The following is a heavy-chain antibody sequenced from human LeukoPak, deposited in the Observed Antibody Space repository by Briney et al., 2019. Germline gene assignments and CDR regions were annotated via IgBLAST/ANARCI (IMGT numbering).Heavy chain of an antibody. CDR1: GYSFTSYW. Sequence: GESLKISCKGSGYSFTSYWIGWVRQMPGKGLEWMGIIYPGDSDTRYSPSFQGQVTISADKSISTAYLQWSGLKASDTAMYYCARQTGYSYGPYYYYYGMDVWGQGTTVTVSS. CDR2: IYPGDSDT. CDR3: ARQTGYSYGPYYYYYGMDV. J-gene: IGHJ6*02. D-gene: IGHD5-18*01. V-gene: IGHV5-51*01.